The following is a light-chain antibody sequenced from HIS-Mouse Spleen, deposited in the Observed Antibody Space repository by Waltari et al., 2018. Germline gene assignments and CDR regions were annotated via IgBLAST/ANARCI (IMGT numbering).Light chain of an antibody. CDR1: SSHVGGYNS. CDR2: DVS. CDR3: CSYAGSYTLV. J-gene: IGLJ2*01. V-gene: IGLV2-11*01. Sequence: QSALTQPRSVSGSPGQSVTISCTRTSSHVGGYNSVSWYQQPPGKAPKLMIYDVSKRPSGVPDRFSGSKSGNTASLTISGLQAEDEADYYCCSYAGSYTLVFGGGTKLTVL.